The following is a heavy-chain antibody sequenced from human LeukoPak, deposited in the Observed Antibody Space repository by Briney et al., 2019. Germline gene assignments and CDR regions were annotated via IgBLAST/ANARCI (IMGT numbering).Heavy chain of an antibody. CDR3: AKPRGYCSGGSCYSYYYYGMDV. V-gene: IGHV3-33*06. CDR2: IWYDGSNK. D-gene: IGHD2-15*01. Sequence: GGSLRLSCAASGFTFSSYGMHWVRQAPGKGLEWVAVIWYDGSNKYYADSVKGRFTISRDNSKNTLYLQMNGLRAEDTAVYYCAKPRGYCSGGSCYSYYYYGMDVWGQGTTVTVSS. CDR1: GFTFSSYG. J-gene: IGHJ6*02.